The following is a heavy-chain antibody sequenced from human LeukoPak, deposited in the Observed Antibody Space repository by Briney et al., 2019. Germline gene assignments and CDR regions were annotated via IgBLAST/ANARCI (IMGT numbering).Heavy chain of an antibody. J-gene: IGHJ4*02. V-gene: IGHV4-34*01. D-gene: IGHD3-10*01. CDR3: ASPRGFGELLSLDY. CDR1: GGSFSGYY. Sequence: KPSETLSLTCAVYGGSFSGYYWSWIRQPPGKGLEWIGEINHSGSTNYNPSLKSRVTISVDTSKNQFSLKLSSVTAADTAVYYCASPRGFGELLSLDYWGQGTLVTVSS. CDR2: INHSGST.